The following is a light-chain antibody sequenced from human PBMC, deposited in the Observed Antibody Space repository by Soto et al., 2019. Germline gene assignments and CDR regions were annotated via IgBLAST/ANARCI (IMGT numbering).Light chain of an antibody. CDR2: GAS. V-gene: IGKV1-33*01. Sequence: DIEMTQSPSSLSASVGDRVTITCQASQDISEYLNWYQQKPGKAPKLLIYGASHLEIGVPSRFSGSGSGADFTFTINHLQPEDIATYYCQQYTQVPRTFGQGTKLEIK. CDR3: QQYTQVPRT. CDR1: QDISEY. J-gene: IGKJ2*01.